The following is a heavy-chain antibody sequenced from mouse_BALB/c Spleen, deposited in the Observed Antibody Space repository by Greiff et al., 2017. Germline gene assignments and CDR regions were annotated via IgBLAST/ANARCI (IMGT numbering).Heavy chain of an antibody. CDR1: GFTFSSYA. D-gene: IGHD1-1*01. V-gene: IGHV5-9-4*01. CDR3: ARTTVVRETFAY. Sequence: DVMLVESGGGLVKPGGSLKLSCAASGFTFSSYAMSWVRQSPEKRLEWVAEISSGGSYTYYPDTVTGRFTISRDNAKNTLYLEMSSLRSEDTAMYYCARTTVVRETFAYWGQGTLVTVSA. CDR2: ISSGGSYT. J-gene: IGHJ3*01.